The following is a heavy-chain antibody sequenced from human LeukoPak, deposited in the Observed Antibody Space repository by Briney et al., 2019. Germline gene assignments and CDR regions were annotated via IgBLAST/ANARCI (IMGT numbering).Heavy chain of an antibody. CDR1: GGSISSSSYY. Sequence: PSETLSLTCAVSGGSISSSSYYWGWIRQPPGKGLEWIGSIYYTGSTYYNPSLKGRVTISVNTSKNQFSLKLSSVTAADTAVYYCARPLIGGGLFDYWGQGTLVTVFS. D-gene: IGHD4-23*01. V-gene: IGHV4-39*01. CDR2: IYYTGST. CDR3: ARPLIGGGLFDY. J-gene: IGHJ4*02.